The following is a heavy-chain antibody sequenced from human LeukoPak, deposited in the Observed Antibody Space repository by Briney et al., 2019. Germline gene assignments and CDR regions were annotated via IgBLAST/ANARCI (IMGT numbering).Heavy chain of an antibody. D-gene: IGHD3-16*02. CDR2: INPNSGGT. J-gene: IGHJ4*02. V-gene: IGHV1-2*02. Sequence: ASVNVSCKASGYTFTGYYMHWVRQAPGQGLEWMGWINPNSGGTNYAQKFQGRVTMTRDTSISTAYMELSRLRSDDTAVYYCARVMVAYDYVWGSYPEGGYYFDYWGQGTLVTVSS. CDR3: ARVMVAYDYVWGSYPEGGYYFDY. CDR1: GYTFTGYY.